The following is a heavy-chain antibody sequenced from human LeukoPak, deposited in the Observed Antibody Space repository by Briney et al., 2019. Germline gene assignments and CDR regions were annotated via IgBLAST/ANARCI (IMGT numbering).Heavy chain of an antibody. CDR3: ARSGDGDYKALDY. CDR2: IWYDGSSK. CDR1: GFTFSTYG. D-gene: IGHD4-17*01. J-gene: IGHJ4*02. Sequence: QPGRSLRLSCVASGFTFSTYGMHWVRQAPGKGLEWVAIIWYDGSSKYYADSVKGRFTISRDNSKNTLYLQLNSLRVEDTAVYYCARSGDGDYKALDYWGQGTPVTVSS. V-gene: IGHV3-33*01.